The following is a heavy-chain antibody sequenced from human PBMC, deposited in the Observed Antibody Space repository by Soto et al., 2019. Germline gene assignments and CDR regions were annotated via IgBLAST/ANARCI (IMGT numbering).Heavy chain of an antibody. D-gene: IGHD3-3*01. CDR3: ATYLKYDFWSGYYSDY. V-gene: IGHV1-24*01. Sequence: ASVKVSCKVSGYTLTELSMHWVRQAPGKGLEWMGGFDPEDGETIYAQKFQGRVTMTEDTSTDTAYMELSSLRSEDTAVYYCATYLKYDFWSGYYSDYWGQGTLVTVSS. CDR2: FDPEDGET. CDR1: GYTLTELS. J-gene: IGHJ4*02.